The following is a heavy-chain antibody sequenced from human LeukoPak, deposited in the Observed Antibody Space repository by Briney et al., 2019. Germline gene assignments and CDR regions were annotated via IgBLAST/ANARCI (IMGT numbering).Heavy chain of an antibody. CDR3: ARGFGCSSTSCYLTWQAYYYYYYMDV. V-gene: IGHV1-8*02. CDR1: GYTFTSYG. J-gene: IGHJ6*03. CDR2: MNPNSGNT. Sequence: GASVKVSCKASGYTFTSYGINWVRQAPGQGLEWMGWMNPNSGNTGYAQKFQGRVTMTRNTSISTAYMELSSLRSEDTAVYYCARGFGCSSTSCYLTWQAYYYYYYMDVWGKGTTVTISS. D-gene: IGHD2-2*01.